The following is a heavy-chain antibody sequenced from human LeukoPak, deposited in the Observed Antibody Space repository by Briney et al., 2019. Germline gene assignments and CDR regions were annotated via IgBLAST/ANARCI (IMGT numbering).Heavy chain of an antibody. CDR2: INHSGST. D-gene: IGHD1-26*01. CDR1: GGSISSYY. CDR3: ARFPFIGFDP. J-gene: IGHJ5*02. Sequence: KSSETLSLTCTVSGGSISSYYWSWIRQPPGKGLEWIGEINHSGSTNYNPSLKSRVTISVDTSKNQFSLKLSSVTAADTAVYCCARFPFIGFDPWGQGTLVTVSS. V-gene: IGHV4-34*01.